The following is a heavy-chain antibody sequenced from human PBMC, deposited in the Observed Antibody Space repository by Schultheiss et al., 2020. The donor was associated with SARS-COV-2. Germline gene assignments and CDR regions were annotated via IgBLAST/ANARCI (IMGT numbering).Heavy chain of an antibody. J-gene: IGHJ4*02. CDR3: ARKIYGLGSYYDY. CDR1: GGSFSGYY. V-gene: IGHV4-34*01. Sequence: SETLSLTCAVYGGSFSGYYWSWIRQPPGKGLEWIGEINHSGRTNYNPYLKSRVTISGDRSKNQFSLKLSSVTAADTAVYYCARKIYGLGSYYDYWGQGTLVTVSS. D-gene: IGHD3-10*01. CDR2: INHSGRT.